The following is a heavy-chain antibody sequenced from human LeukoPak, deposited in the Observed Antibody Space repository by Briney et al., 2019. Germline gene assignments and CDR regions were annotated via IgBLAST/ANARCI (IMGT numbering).Heavy chain of an antibody. CDR1: GNTFTNYD. D-gene: IGHD3-22*01. CDR2: MNANSGNT. Sequence: ASVKVSCKVSGNTFTNYDINWVRQATGQGLEWMGWMNANSGNTGYAQKFQGRVTMTRDTSQGTAFMELSSLKSEDTAVYYCARAPPRTYYYDSDGFDFWGQGTLVTVSS. J-gene: IGHJ4*02. CDR3: ARAPPRTYYYDSDGFDF. V-gene: IGHV1-8*01.